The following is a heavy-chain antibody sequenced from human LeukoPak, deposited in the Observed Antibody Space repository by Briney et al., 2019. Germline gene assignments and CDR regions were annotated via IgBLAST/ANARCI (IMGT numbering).Heavy chain of an antibody. J-gene: IGHJ4*02. D-gene: IGHD2-15*01. Sequence: SETLSLTCTVSGGSFSSYHWSWIRQPPGKGLEWIGYIYSSGSTSYNPSLKSRVAISVDTSKNQFSLKLSSVTAADTAVYYCARRISGGSSDYWGQGTLVTVSS. V-gene: IGHV4-59*08. CDR1: GGSFSSYH. CDR3: ARRISGGSSDY. CDR2: IYSSGST.